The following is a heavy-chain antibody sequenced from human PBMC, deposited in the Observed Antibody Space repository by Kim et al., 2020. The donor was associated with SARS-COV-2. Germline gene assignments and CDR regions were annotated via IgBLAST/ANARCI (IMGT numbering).Heavy chain of an antibody. J-gene: IGHJ6*02. D-gene: IGHD5-12*01. V-gene: IGHV4-4*02. CDR3: AGSGYSADYFGNYYFGLAV. CDR1: GASISGSNW. CDR2: INDSGTT. Sequence: SETLSLTCAVSGASISGSNWWYWVRQPPGKGLEWIGEINDSGTTNYNPSLKSRVTLSVDESRNQFSLKLNSVNAADTAFYYCAGSGYSADYFGNYYFGLAVWGQEPTATVS.